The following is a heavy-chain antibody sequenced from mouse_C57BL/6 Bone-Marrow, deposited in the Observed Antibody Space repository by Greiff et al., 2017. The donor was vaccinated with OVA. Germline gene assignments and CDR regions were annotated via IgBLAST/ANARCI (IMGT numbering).Heavy chain of an antibody. CDR3: ARERYGSSFAWFAY. D-gene: IGHD1-1*01. Sequence: QVQLQQPGAELVKPGASVKLSCKASGYTFTSYWMQWVKQRPGQGLEWIGEIDPSASYTNYNQKFKGKATLTVDTSSSTAYMQLSSLTSEDSAVYYCARERYGSSFAWFAYWGQGALVTVAA. CDR2: IDPSASYT. J-gene: IGHJ3*01. CDR1: GYTFTSYW. V-gene: IGHV1-50*01.